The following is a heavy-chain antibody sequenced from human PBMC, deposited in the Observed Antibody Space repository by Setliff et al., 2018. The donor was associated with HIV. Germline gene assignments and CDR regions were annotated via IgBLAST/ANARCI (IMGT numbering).Heavy chain of an antibody. Sequence: PSETLSLTCAVYGGSFSGYYWNWIRQPPGKGLEWVGEINLIGRTNYHPSPKRRVTISLDTSKNQFSLKLSSVTAADTAVYYCARGRHCMDGRCYPHYYYYYHYMDVWAKGTTVTVSS. CDR3: ARGRHCMDGRCYPHYYYYYHYMDV. J-gene: IGHJ6*03. D-gene: IGHD2-15*01. CDR2: INLIGRT. CDR1: GGSFSGYY. V-gene: IGHV4-34*01.